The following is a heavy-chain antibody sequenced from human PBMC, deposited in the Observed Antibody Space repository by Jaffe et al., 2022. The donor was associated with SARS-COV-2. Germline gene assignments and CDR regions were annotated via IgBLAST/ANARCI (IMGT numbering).Heavy chain of an antibody. D-gene: IGHD5-18*01. Sequence: EVQLVESGGGLVKPGGSLRLSCAASGFTFSSYSMNWVRQAPGKGLEWVSSISSSSSYIYYADSVKGRFTISRDNAKNSLYLQMNSLRAEDTAVYYCARDTQPRGVDVDTAMVDSGWDYWGQGTLVTVSS. V-gene: IGHV3-21*01. CDR1: GFTFSSYS. CDR3: ARDTQPRGVDVDTAMVDSGWDY. CDR2: ISSSSSYI. J-gene: IGHJ4*02.